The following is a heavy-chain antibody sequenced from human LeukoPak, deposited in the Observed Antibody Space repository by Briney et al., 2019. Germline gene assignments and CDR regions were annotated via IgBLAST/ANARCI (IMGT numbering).Heavy chain of an antibody. D-gene: IGHD3-10*01. V-gene: IGHV3-23*01. CDR1: GFIFKNYA. CDR2: ITSSGGST. Sequence: GGSLRLSCAASGFIFKNYAMNWVRQAPGKGLEWVSAITSSGGSTYYADSVKGRFTISRDNSKNTLSLQMNSLRAEDTAVYYCAIKYYYGSGSFDYWGQGTLVTVSS. J-gene: IGHJ4*02. CDR3: AIKYYYGSGSFDY.